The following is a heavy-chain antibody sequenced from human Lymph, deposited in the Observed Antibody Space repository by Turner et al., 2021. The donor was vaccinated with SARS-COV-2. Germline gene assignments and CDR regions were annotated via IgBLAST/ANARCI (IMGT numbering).Heavy chain of an antibody. CDR2: ISYDGSNK. D-gene: IGHD6-13*01. Sequence: QVQLVESGGGVVQPGRSLRLSCAASGFTFSSYAMHWVRQAPGKGLEWVALISYDGSNKYYADSVKGRFTISRDNSKNSLDLQMNSLRAEDTAVYYCAGDAGSLFDYWGQGTLVTVSS. CDR1: GFTFSSYA. J-gene: IGHJ4*02. V-gene: IGHV3-30-3*01. CDR3: AGDAGSLFDY.